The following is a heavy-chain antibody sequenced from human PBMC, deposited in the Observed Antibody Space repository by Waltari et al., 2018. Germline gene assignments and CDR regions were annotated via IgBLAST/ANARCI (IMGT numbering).Heavy chain of an antibody. V-gene: IGHV1-69*08. D-gene: IGHD6-13*01. J-gene: IGHJ4*02. CDR2: IIPIFVTD. CDR1: GGTFSIYA. CDR3: SVRGQQSVDY. Sequence: QVQLVQSGAEVKKPGSPLKVSCRASGGTFSIYAISWVRQAPGQGLEWMGRIIPIFVTDNDAQKFQGRVTITADKSTSTAYMELSSLRSEDTAVYYCSVRGQQSVDYWGQGTLVTVSS.